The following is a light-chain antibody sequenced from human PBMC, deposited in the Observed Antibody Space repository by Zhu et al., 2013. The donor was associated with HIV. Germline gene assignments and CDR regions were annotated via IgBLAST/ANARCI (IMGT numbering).Light chain of an antibody. CDR1: QSIDSS. V-gene: IGKV3-15*01. Sequence: EVVMTQSPATLSVSPGERATLSCRASQSIDSSLAWYQQKPGQAPRLLMYGASTRAAGIPPRFSGTGSGTDFTLTISSLQSEDFAVYYCLHHGGSPRYIFGQGTKLEIK. CDR3: LHHGGSPRYI. CDR2: GAS. J-gene: IGKJ2*01.